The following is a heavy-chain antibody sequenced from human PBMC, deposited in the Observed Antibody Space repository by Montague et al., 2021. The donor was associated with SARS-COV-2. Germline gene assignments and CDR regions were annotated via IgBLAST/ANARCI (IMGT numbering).Heavy chain of an antibody. CDR3: AGQKDGGYSGYDFFDC. V-gene: IGHV4-39*01. D-gene: IGHD5-12*01. CDR2: LYYTRGT. J-gene: IGHJ4*02. CDR1: GGSISSNSYY. Sequence: SETLSLTCTVSGGSISSNSYYWVWLRQPPGKGLEWIGSLYYTRGTYYSPSLQIPLIISVDTSKNQFSLRRSSVTVTDTSVYYCAGQKDGGYSGYDFFDCWGQGTMVTVSS.